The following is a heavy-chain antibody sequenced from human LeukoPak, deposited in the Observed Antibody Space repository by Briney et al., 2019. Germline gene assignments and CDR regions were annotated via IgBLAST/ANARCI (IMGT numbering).Heavy chain of an antibody. CDR2: INPNSGGT. CDR3: ASIPDFSGWSVDY. V-gene: IGHV1-2*02. CDR1: GYTFTGYY. D-gene: IGHD6-19*01. Sequence: ASVKVSCKASGYTFTGYYMRWVRQAPGQGLEWMGWINPNSGGTNYAQKFQGRVTMTRDTSISTAYMELSRLRSDDTAVYYCASIPDFSGWSVDYWGQGTLVTVSS. J-gene: IGHJ4*02.